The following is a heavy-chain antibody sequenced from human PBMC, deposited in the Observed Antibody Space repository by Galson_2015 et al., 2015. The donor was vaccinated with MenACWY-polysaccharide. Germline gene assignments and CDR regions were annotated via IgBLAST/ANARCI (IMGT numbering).Heavy chain of an antibody. V-gene: IGHV3-11*01. CDR3: ARESGGWELRRGAFDI. CDR2: ISSSGSTI. Sequence: FLRLSCAASGFTFSDYYMSWIRQAPGKGLEWVSYISSSGSTIYYADSVKGRFTISRDNAKNSLYLQMNSLRAGDPAVYYCARESGGWELRRGAFDIWGQGTMVTVSS. J-gene: IGHJ3*02. D-gene: IGHD1-26*01. CDR1: GFTFSDYY.